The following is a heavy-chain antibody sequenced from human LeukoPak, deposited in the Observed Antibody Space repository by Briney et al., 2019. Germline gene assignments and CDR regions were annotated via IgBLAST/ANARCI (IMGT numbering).Heavy chain of an antibody. CDR2: IYTSGST. CDR3: ARQCSSSWYAYYYYYMDV. CDR1: GGSISSYY. J-gene: IGHJ6*03. V-gene: IGHV4-4*09. D-gene: IGHD6-13*01. Sequence: SETLSLTCTVSGGSISSYYWSWIRQPPGKGLEWIGYIYTSGSTNYNPSLKSRVTISEDPSKYQFSLKLSSVTAADTAVYYCARQCSSSWYAYYYYYMDVWGKGTTVTVSS.